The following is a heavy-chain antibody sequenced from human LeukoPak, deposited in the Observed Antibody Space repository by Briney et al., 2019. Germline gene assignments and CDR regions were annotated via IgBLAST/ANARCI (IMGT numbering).Heavy chain of an antibody. CDR3: ARQYCSGGSCVPYYYGMDV. Sequence: GESLKISCKGSGYSFTNYWIGWVRQMHGKGVEWMGIIYPDDSDTRYSPSFQGQVTISADKSISTAYLQWSSLKASDTAMYYCARQYCSGGSCVPYYYGMDVWGQGTTVTVSS. J-gene: IGHJ6*02. CDR1: GYSFTNYW. D-gene: IGHD2-15*01. CDR2: IYPDDSDT. V-gene: IGHV5-51*01.